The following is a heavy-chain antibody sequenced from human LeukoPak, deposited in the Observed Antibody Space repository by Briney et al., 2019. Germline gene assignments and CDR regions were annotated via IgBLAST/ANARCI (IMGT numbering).Heavy chain of an antibody. V-gene: IGHV3-30*02. Sequence: PGGSLRLSCAASGFTFSSYGMHWVRQAPGKGLEWVAFIRYDGSNKYYADSVMGRFTISRDNAKNTLYLQMNSLRAEDTAVYYCASSYIDYGDYPRHWGQGTLVTVSS. CDR1: GFTFSSYG. D-gene: IGHD4-17*01. CDR2: IRYDGSNK. J-gene: IGHJ4*02. CDR3: ASSYIDYGDYPRH.